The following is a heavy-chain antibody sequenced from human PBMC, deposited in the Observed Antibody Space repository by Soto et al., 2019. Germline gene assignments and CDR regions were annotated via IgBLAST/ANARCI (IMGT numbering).Heavy chain of an antibody. CDR3: ARASSGWGGFDY. CDR1: GCTSSSYA. CDR2: IIPIFGTA. Sequence: SVKVSCKASGCTSSSYAISWVRQAPGQGLEWMGGIIPIFGTANYAQKFQGRVTITADESTSTAYMELSSLRSEDTAVYYCARASSGWGGFDYWGQGTLVTVSS. J-gene: IGHJ4*02. D-gene: IGHD6-19*01. V-gene: IGHV1-69*13.